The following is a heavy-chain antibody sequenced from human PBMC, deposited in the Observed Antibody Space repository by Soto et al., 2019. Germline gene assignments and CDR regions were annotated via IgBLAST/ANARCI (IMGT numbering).Heavy chain of an antibody. CDR3: ARRKGYSYGPYYFDY. J-gene: IGHJ4*02. V-gene: IGHV4-59*01. Sequence: SETLSVTCTVAGGSISSYCWSWIRQPPGKGLEWIGYIYYSGSTNYNPSLKSRVTISVDTSKNQFSLKLSSVTAADTAVYYCARRKGYSYGPYYFDYWGQGTLVTVSS. CDR2: IYYSGST. D-gene: IGHD5-18*01. CDR1: GGSISSYC.